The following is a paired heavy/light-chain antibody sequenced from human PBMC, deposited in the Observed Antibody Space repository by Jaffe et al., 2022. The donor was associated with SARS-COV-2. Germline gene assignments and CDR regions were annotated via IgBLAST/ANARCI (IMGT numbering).Light chain of an antibody. CDR2: EVS. CDR1: SSDVGGYNY. CDR3: SSYTSSSTPWV. V-gene: IGLV2-14*01. Sequence: QSALTQPASVSGSPGQSITISCTGTSSDVGGYNYVSWYQQHPGKAPKLMIYEVSNRPSGVSNRFSGSKSGNTASLTISGLQAEDEADYYCSSYTSSSTPWVFGGGTKLTVL. J-gene: IGLJ3*02.
Heavy chain of an antibody. CDR2: ISGSGGST. CDR1: GFTFSSYA. J-gene: IGHJ4*02. Sequence: EVQLLESGGGLVQPGGSLRLSCAASGFTFSSYAMSWVRQAPGKGLEWVSAISGSGGSTYYADSVKGRFTISRDNSKNTLYLQMNSLRAEDTAVYYCAKKAGGAYYDILTGYRHFDYWGQGTLVTVSS. CDR3: AKKAGGAYYDILTGYRHFDY. V-gene: IGHV3-23*01. D-gene: IGHD3-9*01.